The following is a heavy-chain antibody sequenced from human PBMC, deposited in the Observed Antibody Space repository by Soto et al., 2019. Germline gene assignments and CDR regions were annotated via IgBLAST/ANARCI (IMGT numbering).Heavy chain of an antibody. V-gene: IGHV4-39*01. CDR1: GGSISSSSYY. D-gene: IGHD2-2*01. CDR2: IYYSGST. J-gene: IGHJ6*02. CDR3: ARRIVVVPAAIYYYYGMDV. Sequence: SETLSLTCTVSGGSISSSSYYWGWIRQPPGKGLEWIESIYYSGSTYYNPSLKSRVSISVDTSKNQFPLKLSSVTAADTAVYYCARRIVVVPAAIYYYYGMDVWGQGTTVTVSS.